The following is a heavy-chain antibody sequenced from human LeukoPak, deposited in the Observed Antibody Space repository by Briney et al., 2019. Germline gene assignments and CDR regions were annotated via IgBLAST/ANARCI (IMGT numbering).Heavy chain of an antibody. CDR1: GVTVGTNS. V-gene: IGHV3-53*01. D-gene: IGHD2-21*01. J-gene: IGHJ1*01. CDR3: ASAREYCGSAECYEYFQH. CDR2: IYSGGST. Sequence: GGSLRLSCAASGVTVGTNSMSWARQSPGKGLEWVSVIYSGGSTYSADSVNGRFTVSRDNSRNTLFLQMNNLRAEDTALYFCASAREYCGSAECYEYFQHWGQGTLVIVSS.